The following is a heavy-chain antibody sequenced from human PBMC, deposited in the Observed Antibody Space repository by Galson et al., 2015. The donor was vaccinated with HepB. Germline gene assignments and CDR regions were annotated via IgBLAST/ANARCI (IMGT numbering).Heavy chain of an antibody. CDR2: ISDSGGRT. J-gene: IGHJ6*02. D-gene: IGHD3-3*01. V-gene: IGHV3-23*01. CDR1: GFTFGSYA. CDR3: AKSTDYDFWSGYGYYYHGLDA. Sequence: SLRLSCAASGFTFGSYAVNWVRQASGKGLEWVSAISDSGGRTYYADSVKGRFTISRDNIKNTLYLQMNSLRAEDTAVYYCAKSTDYDFWSGYGYYYHGLDAWGQGTAVTVSS.